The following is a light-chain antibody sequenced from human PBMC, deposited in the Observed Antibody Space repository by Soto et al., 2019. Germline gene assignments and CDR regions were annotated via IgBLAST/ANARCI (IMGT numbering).Light chain of an antibody. CDR1: QSVSSN. CDR2: GAS. J-gene: IGKJ1*01. V-gene: IGKV3-15*01. Sequence: IVMPQSTSTLSVPTGERANLSGRASQSVSSNLAWYQQKPGQAPILLIYGASTRATGIPARFSGSGSGTEFTLTISSMQSEDFAVYDCQLYHNRAAFGQGTKVDNK. CDR3: QLYHNRAA.